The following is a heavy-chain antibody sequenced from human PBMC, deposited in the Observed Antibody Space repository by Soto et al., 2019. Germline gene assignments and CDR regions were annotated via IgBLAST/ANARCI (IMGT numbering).Heavy chain of an antibody. CDR2: IGTAGDT. V-gene: IGHV3-13*01. CDR3: ARGVYYYYYTDV. J-gene: IGHJ6*03. Sequence: EVQLVESGGGLVQPGGSLRLSCAASGFTFSSYDMYWVRQATGKGLEWVSAIGTAGDTYYPGSVKGRFTISRENAKNSLYLQMNSLRAGDTAVYYCARGVYYYYYTDVWGKGTTVTVSS. CDR1: GFTFSSYD.